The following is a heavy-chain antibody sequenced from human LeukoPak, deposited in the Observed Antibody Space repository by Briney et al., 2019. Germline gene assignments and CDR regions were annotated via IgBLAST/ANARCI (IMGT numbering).Heavy chain of an antibody. CDR3: ARDIDGDYYVSGGNFDY. V-gene: IGHV4-59*01. CDR2: INYSGSA. J-gene: IGHJ4*02. D-gene: IGHD3-10*01. CDR1: GGSISTYY. Sequence: SETLSLTCTVSGGSISTYYWNWIRQTPEKGLEWFGYINYSGSANYNPSLKSRVTISVDTSKNQFSLKLSSVTAADTAVYYCARDIDGDYYVSGGNFDYWGQGTLVTVSS.